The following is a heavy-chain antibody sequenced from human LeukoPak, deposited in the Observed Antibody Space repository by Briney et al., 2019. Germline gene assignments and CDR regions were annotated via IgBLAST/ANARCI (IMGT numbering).Heavy chain of an antibody. Sequence: PSETLSLTCTVSGGSISSSSYYWGWIRQPPGKGLEWIGSIYYSGSTCYNPSLKSRVTISVDTSKNQFSLKLSSVTAADTAVYYCARVVVAGIAAASCFDYWGQGTLVTVSS. D-gene: IGHD6-13*01. J-gene: IGHJ4*02. CDR2: IYYSGST. V-gene: IGHV4-39*07. CDR1: GGSISSSSYY. CDR3: ARVVVAGIAAASCFDY.